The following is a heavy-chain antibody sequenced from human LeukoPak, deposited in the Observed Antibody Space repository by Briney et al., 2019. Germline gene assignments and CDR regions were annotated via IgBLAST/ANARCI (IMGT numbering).Heavy chain of an antibody. Sequence: GGSLRLSCAGSGFTFSSYGMHWVRQAPGKGLEWVAFIRYDGSNKYYADSVKGRFTISRDNSKNTLYLQMNSLRAEDTAVYYCAKGLLWFGELYADHDAFDIWGQGTMVTVSS. J-gene: IGHJ3*02. CDR2: IRYDGSNK. D-gene: IGHD3-10*01. CDR1: GFTFSSYG. V-gene: IGHV3-30*02. CDR3: AKGLLWFGELYADHDAFDI.